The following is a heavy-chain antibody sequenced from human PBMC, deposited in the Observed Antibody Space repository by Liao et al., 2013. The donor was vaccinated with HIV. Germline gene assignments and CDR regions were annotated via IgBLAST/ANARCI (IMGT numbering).Heavy chain of an antibody. CDR1: GSSISSDY. V-gene: IGHV4-59*01. Sequence: QVQLQESGPGLVKPSETLSLTCTVSGSSISSDYWGWIRQPPGKGLEWIGHISHSGFSNNNPSLKSRVTISIDQSSNEFSLDLSSVTAADTAVYYCARSIAATYYMDVWGKGTTVTVSS. J-gene: IGHJ6*03. CDR2: ISHSGFS. CDR3: ARSIAATYYMDV. D-gene: IGHD6-6*01.